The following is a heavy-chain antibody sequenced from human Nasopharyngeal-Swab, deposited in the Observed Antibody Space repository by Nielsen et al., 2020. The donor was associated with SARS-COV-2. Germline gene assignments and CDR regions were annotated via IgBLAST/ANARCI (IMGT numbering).Heavy chain of an antibody. CDR3: ARDPLVPAASDAFDI. CDR1: GGSVSSGSYY. CDR2: IYYSGST. J-gene: IGHJ3*02. V-gene: IGHV4-61*01. Sequence: GSLRLSCTASGGSVSSGSYYWSWIRQPPGKGLEWIGYIYYSGSTNYNPSLKSRVTISVDTSKNQFSLKLSSVTAADTAVYYCARDPLVPAASDAFDIWGQGTMVTVSS. D-gene: IGHD2-2*01.